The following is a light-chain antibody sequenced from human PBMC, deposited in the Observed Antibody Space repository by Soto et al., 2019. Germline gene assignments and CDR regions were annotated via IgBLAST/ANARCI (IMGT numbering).Light chain of an antibody. CDR2: KFS. CDR1: ESLVHSDGKTY. V-gene: IGKV2-24*01. J-gene: IGKJ1*01. Sequence: EIVMTQTPLSSPVTLGQPVSISCRSSESLVHSDGKTYLSWLQQRPGKSPRFLIHKFSKRFSGVPDRLNGSGAGTEFTLRFSRVEPEDVGVYYCLQVTHFPWTFGQGTKVESK. CDR3: LQVTHFPWT.